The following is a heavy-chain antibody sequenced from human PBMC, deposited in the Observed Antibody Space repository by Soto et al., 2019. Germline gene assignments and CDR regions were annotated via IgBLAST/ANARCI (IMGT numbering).Heavy chain of an antibody. CDR2: IYYSGST. V-gene: IGHV4-59*01. CDR1: GGSISSYY. D-gene: IGHD3-10*01. CDR3: ARESAGSHKNNWFDP. J-gene: IGHJ5*02. Sequence: SETLSLTCVVSGGSISSYYWSWIRQPPGKGLEWIGYIYYSGSTYYNPSLKSRVTMSVDTSRNQLLLQLNSVTAADTAVYYCARESAGSHKNNWFDPWGQGTLVTVSS.